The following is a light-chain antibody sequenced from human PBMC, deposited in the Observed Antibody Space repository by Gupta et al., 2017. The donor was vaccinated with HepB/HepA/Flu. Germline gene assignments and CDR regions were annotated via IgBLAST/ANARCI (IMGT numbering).Light chain of an antibody. CDR1: KLGDRF. CDR2: QDT. CDR3: QTWDNYNVI. V-gene: IGLV3-1*01. J-gene: IGLJ2*01. Sequence: SSELSQPPSVSVSPGQTASITCSGEKLGDRFAYWYQQRPGQSPVLVIYQDTKRPSGIPERFSGSNSGNTATLTITETQAMDEAAYYCQTWDNYNVIFGGGTKLTVL.